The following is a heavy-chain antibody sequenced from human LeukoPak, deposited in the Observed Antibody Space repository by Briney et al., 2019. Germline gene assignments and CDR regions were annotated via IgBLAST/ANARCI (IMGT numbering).Heavy chain of an antibody. Sequence: GESLKISCKGSGYSLTSYWIGWVRPMPGKGLEWMGIIYPGDSDTRYSPSFQGQVTISADKSISTAYLQWSSLKASDTAMYYCARSSGLGGDNSWWGFDYWGQGTLVTVSS. CDR3: ARSSGLGGDNSWWGFDY. V-gene: IGHV5-51*01. CDR2: IYPGDSDT. CDR1: GYSLTSYW. J-gene: IGHJ4*02. D-gene: IGHD3-16*01.